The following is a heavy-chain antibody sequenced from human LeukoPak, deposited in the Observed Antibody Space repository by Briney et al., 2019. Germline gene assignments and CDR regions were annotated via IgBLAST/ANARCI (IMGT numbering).Heavy chain of an antibody. CDR2: ISSSGSTI. CDR3: ARERSSGEFDP. Sequence: GGSLRLSCAASGFTFSSYWMSWIRQAPGKGLEWVSYISSSGSTIYYADSVKGRFTISRDNAKNSLYLQMNSLRAEDTAVYYCARERSSGEFDPWGQGTLVTVSS. D-gene: IGHD3-10*01. J-gene: IGHJ5*02. CDR1: GFTFSSYW. V-gene: IGHV3-11*04.